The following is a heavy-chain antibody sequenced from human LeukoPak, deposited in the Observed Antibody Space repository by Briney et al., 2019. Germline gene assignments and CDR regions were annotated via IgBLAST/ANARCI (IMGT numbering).Heavy chain of an antibody. J-gene: IGHJ4*02. D-gene: IGHD5-18*01. CDR3: AKDPHTGYSFAY. Sequence: GGSLRLSCVFSGFTFSSYAMSWVRLAPGKGLEWVSSLSGSGGSTYYADSVKGRFTISRDNSKNTLYLQMNSLRVEDTAVYYCAKDPHTGYSFAYWGQGTLVTVSS. V-gene: IGHV3-23*01. CDR1: GFTFSSYA. CDR2: LSGSGGST.